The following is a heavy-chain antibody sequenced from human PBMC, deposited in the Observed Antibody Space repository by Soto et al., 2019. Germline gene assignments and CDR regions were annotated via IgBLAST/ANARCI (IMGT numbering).Heavy chain of an antibody. J-gene: IGHJ5*02. V-gene: IGHV2-70*01. Sequence: SGPTLVNPTQTLTLTCTFSGFSLSTGGMCVSWIRQPPGKALEWLALIDWDDDKYYSTSLKTRLTISKDTSKNQVVLTMTNMDPVDTATYYCARIQRLYSSSWYGVDPWGQGTLVTVSS. D-gene: IGHD6-13*01. CDR1: GFSLSTGGMC. CDR3: ARIQRLYSSSWYGVDP. CDR2: IDWDDDK.